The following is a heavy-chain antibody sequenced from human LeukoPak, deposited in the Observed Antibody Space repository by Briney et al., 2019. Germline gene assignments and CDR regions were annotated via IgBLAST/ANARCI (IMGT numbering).Heavy chain of an antibody. CDR3: VRAGWVAAAGFPRYWYFDL. D-gene: IGHD6-13*01. J-gene: IGHJ2*01. CDR2: ISAYNGNT. Sequence: ASVKVSCKASGYTFTSYGISWVRQAPGQGLEWMGWISAYNGNTNYAQKLQGRVTMTTDTSTSTAYMELRSLRSDDTAVYYCVRAGWVAAAGFPRYWYFDLWGRGTLVTVSS. CDR1: GYTFTSYG. V-gene: IGHV1-18*04.